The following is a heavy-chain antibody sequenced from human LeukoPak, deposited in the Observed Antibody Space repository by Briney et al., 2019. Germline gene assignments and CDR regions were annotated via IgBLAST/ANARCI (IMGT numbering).Heavy chain of an antibody. CDR2: VSISGGST. Sequence: PGGSLRLSCAASGFTFTSSAMSWVRQAPGKGLEWVSTVSISGGSTYSADSVKGRFTISRDNSNNALYLQMHSLRAEDTAVYYCAKGLGGSSGWYYFDSWGQGALVIVSS. J-gene: IGHJ4*02. V-gene: IGHV3-23*01. CDR1: GFTFTSSA. CDR3: AKGLGGSSGWYYFDS. D-gene: IGHD6-19*01.